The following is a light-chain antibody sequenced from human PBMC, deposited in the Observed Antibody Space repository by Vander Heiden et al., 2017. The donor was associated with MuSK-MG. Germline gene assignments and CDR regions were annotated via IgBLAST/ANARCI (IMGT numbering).Light chain of an antibody. CDR3: QQYINCPST. J-gene: IGKJ2*01. CDR2: GAS. V-gene: IGKV3D-15*02. Sequence: EIVMMQSPATRSVSPGERATLACRASKSVSSNLAWYQQKPGQAPKLLIYGASTRATGIPARFSGSGSWTDFTLTISSLQSEDFAVYYCQQYINCPSTFGQGTKLEIK. CDR1: KSVSSN.